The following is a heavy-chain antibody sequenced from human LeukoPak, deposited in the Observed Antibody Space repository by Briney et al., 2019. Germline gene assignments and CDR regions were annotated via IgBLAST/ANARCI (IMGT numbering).Heavy chain of an antibody. V-gene: IGHV4-59*01. D-gene: IGHD4-17*01. CDR2: IYYSGST. Sequence: SETLSLTCTVSGGSISSYYWSWIRQPPGKGLEWIGYIYYSGSTNYNPSLKGRVTISVDTSKNQFSLKLSSVTAADTAVYYCAGERNGDYGEVYFDYWGQGTLVTVSS. CDR3: AGERNGDYGEVYFDY. J-gene: IGHJ4*02. CDR1: GGSISSYY.